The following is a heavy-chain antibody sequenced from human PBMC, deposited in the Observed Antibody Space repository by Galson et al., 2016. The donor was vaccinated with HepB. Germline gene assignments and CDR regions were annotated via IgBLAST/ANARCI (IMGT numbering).Heavy chain of an antibody. Sequence: SVKVSCKASGYTFNTYGVTWVRQAPGQGLEWMGWISGPSGHTKYAEKFQGRVTLTTDTSTSTAYMELRSLRSDDTAVYYCARDKSEGAVAGLFDFWGQGTLVTISS. V-gene: IGHV1-18*01. CDR3: ARDKSEGAVAGLFDF. D-gene: IGHD6-19*01. J-gene: IGHJ4*02. CDR2: ISGPSGHT. CDR1: GYTFNTYG.